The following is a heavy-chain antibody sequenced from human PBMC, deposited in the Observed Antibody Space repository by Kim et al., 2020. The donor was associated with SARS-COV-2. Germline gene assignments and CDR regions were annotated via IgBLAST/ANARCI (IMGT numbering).Heavy chain of an antibody. CDR3: ARDYGDYLRGFDP. CDR2: TYYRSKWLY. V-gene: IGHV6-1*01. J-gene: IGHJ5*02. D-gene: IGHD4-17*01. Sequence: SQTLSLTCAISGDSVSSSRAAWNWIRQSPSRGLEWLGRTYYRSKWLYDYAVSVKSRITINPDTSKNQFSLQLNSVTPEDPAVYYCARDYGDYLRGFDPWGQGILVTVSS. CDR1: GDSVSSSRAA.